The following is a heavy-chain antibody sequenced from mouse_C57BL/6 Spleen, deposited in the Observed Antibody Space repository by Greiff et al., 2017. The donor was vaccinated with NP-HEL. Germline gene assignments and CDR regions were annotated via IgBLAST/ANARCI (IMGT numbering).Heavy chain of an antibody. CDR2: IRNKANGYTT. CDR1: GFTFTDYY. J-gene: IGHJ1*03. Sequence: EVKLVESGGGLVQPGGSLSLSGAASGFTFTDYYMSWVRQPPGKALEWLGFIRNKANGYTTEYSASVKGRFTISRDNSQSILYLQMNALRAEDSATYYCARSRLVVAKWYFDVWGTGTTVTVSS. D-gene: IGHD1-1*01. V-gene: IGHV7-3*01. CDR3: ARSRLVVAKWYFDV.